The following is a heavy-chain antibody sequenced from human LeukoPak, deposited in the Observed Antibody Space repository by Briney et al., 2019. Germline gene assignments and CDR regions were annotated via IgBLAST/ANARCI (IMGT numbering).Heavy chain of an antibody. Sequence: GGSLRLSCAASGFTVSNNYMSWVRQAPGKGLEWVSVIYSGGSTYYADSVKGRFTISRDNSKNTLYLQMNSLRAEDTAVYYCAKNGPYREDYGMDVWGQGTTVTVSS. J-gene: IGHJ6*02. D-gene: IGHD3-16*02. V-gene: IGHV3-53*01. CDR3: AKNGPYREDYGMDV. CDR1: GFTVSNNY. CDR2: IYSGGST.